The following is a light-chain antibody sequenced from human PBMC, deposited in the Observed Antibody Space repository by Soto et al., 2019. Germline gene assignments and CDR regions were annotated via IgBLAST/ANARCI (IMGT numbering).Light chain of an antibody. CDR2: GAF. J-gene: IGKJ1*01. CDR1: QSVSSNF. CDR3: QQYSSSPRT. V-gene: IGKV3-20*01. Sequence: IVLTQSPGTLSLSPWERATLSCRASQSVSSNFLAWYQQKPGQAPRLLIYGAFSRATGIPDRFYGSGFGADFTLTISRLEPEDFAVYFCQQYSSSPRTFGQGTKVDIK.